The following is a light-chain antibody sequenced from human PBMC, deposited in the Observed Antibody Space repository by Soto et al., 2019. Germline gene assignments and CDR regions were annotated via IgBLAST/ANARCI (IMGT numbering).Light chain of an antibody. CDR2: GAS. CDR3: QQYNNWTIT. CDR1: QSVSSN. Sequence: EIVLTQSPGTLSLSPGERATLSCRASQSVSSNLAWYQQKPGQAPRLLIYGASTRATGIPARFSGSGSGTEGTITISSLKHEDCAVYYCQQYNNWTITFGQGTRLEIK. V-gene: IGKV3-15*01. J-gene: IGKJ5*01.